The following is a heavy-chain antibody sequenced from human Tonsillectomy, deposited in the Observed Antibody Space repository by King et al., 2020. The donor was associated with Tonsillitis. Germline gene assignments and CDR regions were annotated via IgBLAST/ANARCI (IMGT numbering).Heavy chain of an antibody. CDR1: GFTFSSYG. Sequence: VQLVESGGGVVQPGRSLRLSCAASGFTFSSYGMHWVRQAPGKGLEWVAVISYDGSNKYYADSVKGRFTISRDNSKNTLYLQMNSLRAEDTAVYYCANEAGKGYFDYWGQGTLVTVSS. CDR2: ISYDGSNK. D-gene: IGHD6-19*01. J-gene: IGHJ4*02. CDR3: ANEAGKGYFDY. V-gene: IGHV3-30*18.